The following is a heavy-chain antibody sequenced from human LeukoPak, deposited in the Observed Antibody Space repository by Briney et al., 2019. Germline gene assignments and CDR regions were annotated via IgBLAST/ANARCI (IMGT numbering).Heavy chain of an antibody. CDR1: GSTFSNHA. Sequence: GGSLRLSCAASGSTFSNHAMSWVRQAPGRGLEWVSAISGSGVSTSYADSVKGRFTISRDNSKHTLYLQMDSLRAEDTAIYYCAKDEYDWGALFDYWGQGTLVTVSS. J-gene: IGHJ4*02. CDR2: ISGSGVST. V-gene: IGHV3-23*01. D-gene: IGHD3-16*01. CDR3: AKDEYDWGALFDY.